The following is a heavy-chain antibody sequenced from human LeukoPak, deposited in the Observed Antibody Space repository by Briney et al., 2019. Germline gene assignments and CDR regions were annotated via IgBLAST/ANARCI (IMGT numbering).Heavy chain of an antibody. CDR1: GFTFSNYD. D-gene: IGHD5-18*01. V-gene: IGHV3-23*01. Sequence: GGSLRLSCAASGFTFSNYDMSWVRQAPGKGLEWVSTISGSGGSTYYADSVKGRFTISRDNSRDTLYLQMNSVRAADTAVYSCAKAIGYSYGSYYYMGVWGKGTTVTVSS. J-gene: IGHJ6*03. CDR3: AKAIGYSYGSYYYMGV. CDR2: ISGSGGST.